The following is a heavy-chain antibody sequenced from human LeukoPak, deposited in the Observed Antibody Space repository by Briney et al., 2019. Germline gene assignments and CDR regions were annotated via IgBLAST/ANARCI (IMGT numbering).Heavy chain of an antibody. Sequence: SETLSLTCAVSGYSISSGYYWGWIRQPPGKGLEWIGSIYHSGSTYYNPSLKSRVTISVDTSKNQFSLKLSSVTAADTAVYYCARLRENGDYGIDYWGQGTLVTVPS. D-gene: IGHD4-17*01. J-gene: IGHJ4*02. CDR3: ARLRENGDYGIDY. V-gene: IGHV4-38-2*01. CDR1: GYSISSGYY. CDR2: IYHSGST.